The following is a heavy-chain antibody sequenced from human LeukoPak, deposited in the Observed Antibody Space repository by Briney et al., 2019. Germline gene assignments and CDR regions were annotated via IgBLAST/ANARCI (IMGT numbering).Heavy chain of an antibody. CDR1: GYSISSGYY. V-gene: IGHV4-38-2*02. CDR2: IYHSGST. Sequence: PSETLSLTCTVSGYSISSGYYWGWIRQPPGKGLEWIGSIYHSGSTYYNPSLKSRVTISVDTSKNQFSLKLSSVTAADTAVYYCASGSYYVLAYKVWGQGTLVTVSS. J-gene: IGHJ4*02. D-gene: IGHD1-26*01. CDR3: ASGSYYVLAYKV.